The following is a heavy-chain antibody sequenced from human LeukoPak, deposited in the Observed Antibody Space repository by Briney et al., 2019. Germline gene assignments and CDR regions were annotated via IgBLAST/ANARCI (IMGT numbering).Heavy chain of an antibody. CDR3: ARMGIAAVGAYYFDY. J-gene: IGHJ4*02. Sequence: VGSLRLSCAASGFTFSDYYMSWIRQAPGKGLEWVSYISRNSYTNYADSVKGRFTISRDSAKNSLYLQMASLRAEDTAVYYCARMGIAAVGAYYFDYWGQGTPGAVSS. V-gene: IGHV3-11*06. D-gene: IGHD6-13*01. CDR1: GFTFSDYY. CDR2: ISRNSYT.